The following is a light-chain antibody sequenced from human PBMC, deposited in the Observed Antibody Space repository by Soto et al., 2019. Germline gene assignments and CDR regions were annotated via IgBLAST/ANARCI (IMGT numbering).Light chain of an antibody. Sequence: DTVLTQSPGTLSLSPGERATLSCRASQSVSSSSLAWYQHKPGQAPRLLIYGASTRDTGIPDRFSGSGSGTDFTLTISRLEPEDFAVYYCQQYGSSPPITFGQGTRLEIK. CDR3: QQYGSSPPIT. CDR2: GAS. CDR1: QSVSSSS. V-gene: IGKV3-20*01. J-gene: IGKJ5*01.